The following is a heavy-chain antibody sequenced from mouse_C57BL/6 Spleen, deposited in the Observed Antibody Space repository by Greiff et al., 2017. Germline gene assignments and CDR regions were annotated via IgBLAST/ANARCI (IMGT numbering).Heavy chain of an antibody. CDR1: GFNIKDDY. D-gene: IGHD1-1*01. J-gene: IGHJ4*01. CDR3: TTGSTVVADYYAMDY. V-gene: IGHV14-4*01. CDR2: IDPENGDT. Sequence: EVKLVESGAELVRPGASVKLSCTASGFNIKDDYMHWVKQRPEQGLEWIGWIDPENGDTEYASKFQGKATITADTSSNTAYLQLSSLTSEDTAVYYCTTGSTVVADYYAMDYWGQGTSVTVSS.